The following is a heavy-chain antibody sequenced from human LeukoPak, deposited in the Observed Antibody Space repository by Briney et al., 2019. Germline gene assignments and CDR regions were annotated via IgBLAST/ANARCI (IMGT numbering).Heavy chain of an antibody. D-gene: IGHD6-19*01. CDR3: ARVRSDSNGWYHVLD. CDR1: GFTFSNYD. V-gene: IGHV3-13*01. Sequence: GGSLRFSCAASGFTFSNYDMHWVRHGTGKSLEWVSAIGAAGNTNYAGSVKGRFTISRENAKNSLHLQMNSLRAGDTAVYYCARVRSDSNGWYHVLDWGQGTLVTVSS. CDR2: IGAAGNT. J-gene: IGHJ4*02.